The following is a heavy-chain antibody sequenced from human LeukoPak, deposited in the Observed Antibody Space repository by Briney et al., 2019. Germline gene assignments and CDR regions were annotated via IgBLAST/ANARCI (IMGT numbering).Heavy chain of an antibody. Sequence: GGSLRLSCAASGFTFSSYAMGWVRQAPGKGLEWVSAISGSGGITYFADSVKGRFTIPRDNSKNTLYLQMNSLRAEDTAVYYCANHYSDAYLGAFDIWGQGTMVTVSS. V-gene: IGHV3-23*01. J-gene: IGHJ3*02. CDR3: ANHYSDAYLGAFDI. CDR1: GFTFSSYA. CDR2: ISGSGGIT. D-gene: IGHD5-18*01.